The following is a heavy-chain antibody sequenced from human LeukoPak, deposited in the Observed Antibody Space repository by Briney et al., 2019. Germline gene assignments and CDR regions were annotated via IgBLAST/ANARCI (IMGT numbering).Heavy chain of an antibody. CDR2: IYSGGST. CDR3: AKGAQQLGSWFDP. D-gene: IGHD6-13*01. J-gene: IGHJ5*02. CDR1: GFTVSSNY. Sequence: GGSLRLSCAASGFTVSSNYMSWVRQAPGKGLEWVSVIYSGGSTYYADSVKGRFTISRDNSKNTLYLQMNSLRAEDTAVYYCAKGAQQLGSWFDPWGQGTLVTVSS. V-gene: IGHV3-53*01.